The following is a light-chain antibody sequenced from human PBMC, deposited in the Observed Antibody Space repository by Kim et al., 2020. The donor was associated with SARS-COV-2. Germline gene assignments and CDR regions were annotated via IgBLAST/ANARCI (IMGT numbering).Light chain of an antibody. CDR2: YDT. Sequence: PGKTARITCGGNNMGSKSVHWYQQKPGQAPVLVIYYDTDRPSGIPERFSGSNSGNTATLTISRVEAGDEADYYCQVWDTSSDHVVFGGGTQLTVL. V-gene: IGLV3-21*04. J-gene: IGLJ2*01. CDR3: QVWDTSSDHVV. CDR1: NMGSKS.